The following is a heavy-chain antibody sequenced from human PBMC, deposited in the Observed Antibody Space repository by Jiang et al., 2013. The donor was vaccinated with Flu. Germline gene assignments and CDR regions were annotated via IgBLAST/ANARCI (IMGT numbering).Heavy chain of an antibody. CDR2: ISYDGSNK. J-gene: IGHJ4*02. Sequence: RLSCAASGFTFSSYGMHWVRQAPGKGLEWVAVISYDGSNKYYADSVKGRFTISRDNSKNTLYLQMNSLRAEDTAVYYCAKVNTVTTSGFDYWGQGTLVTVSS. V-gene: IGHV3-30*18. CDR3: AKVNTVTTSGFDY. D-gene: IGHD4-11*01. CDR1: GFTFSSYG.